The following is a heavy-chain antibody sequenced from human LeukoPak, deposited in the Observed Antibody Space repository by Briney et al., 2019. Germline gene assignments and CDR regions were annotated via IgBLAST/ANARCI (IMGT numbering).Heavy chain of an antibody. V-gene: IGHV4-34*01. CDR1: GGSFSGYY. Sequence: SETLSLTCAVYGGSFSGYYWSWIRQPPGKGLEWIGEINHSGSTNYNPSLKSRVTISVDTSKNQFSLKLSSVTAADTAVYYCASLRTTTGAAAPKYYYYYYGMDVWGQGTTVTVSS. CDR3: ASLRTTTGAAAPKYYYYYYGMDV. J-gene: IGHJ6*02. D-gene: IGHD2/OR15-2a*01. CDR2: INHSGST.